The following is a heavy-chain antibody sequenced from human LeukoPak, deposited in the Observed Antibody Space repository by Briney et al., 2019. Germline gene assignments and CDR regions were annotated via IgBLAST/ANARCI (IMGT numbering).Heavy chain of an antibody. V-gene: IGHV3-30-3*01. J-gene: IGHJ3*02. CDR1: GFTFSSYA. D-gene: IGHD3-22*01. CDR2: ISYDGSNK. CDR3: ARYYYDSSGYSMGYDAFDI. Sequence: GRFLRLSCAASGFTFSSYAMHWVRQAPGKGLEWVAVISYDGSNKYYADSVKGRFTISRDNSKNTLYLQMNSLRAEDTAVYYCARYYYDSSGYSMGYDAFDIWGQGTMVTVSS.